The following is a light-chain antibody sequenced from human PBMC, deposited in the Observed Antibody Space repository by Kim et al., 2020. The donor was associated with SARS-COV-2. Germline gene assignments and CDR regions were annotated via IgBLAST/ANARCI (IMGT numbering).Light chain of an antibody. J-gene: IGLJ3*02. Sequence: VTIFCTGSSSNIGAGYDVHWYQQLPGTAPKLLIYGTNNRPSGVPDRFSGSKSGTSASLAITGLQAEDGADYYCQSYDRSLSGLWVFGGGTQLTVL. CDR1: SSNIGAGYD. CDR3: QSYDRSLSGLWV. V-gene: IGLV1-40*01. CDR2: GTN.